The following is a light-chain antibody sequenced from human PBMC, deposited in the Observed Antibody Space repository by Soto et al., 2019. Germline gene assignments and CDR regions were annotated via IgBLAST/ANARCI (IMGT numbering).Light chain of an antibody. CDR1: QSVGNF. V-gene: IGKV3-11*01. J-gene: IGKJ5*01. Sequence: EIVLTQSPATLSLSPGEGATLSCRTSQSVGNFLAWYQQKPGQAPRLLIYDASIRATGIPARFSGSVSGTDFTLTISSLEPEDFAVYHCQQRSNSITFGQGTRLEIK. CDR2: DAS. CDR3: QQRSNSIT.